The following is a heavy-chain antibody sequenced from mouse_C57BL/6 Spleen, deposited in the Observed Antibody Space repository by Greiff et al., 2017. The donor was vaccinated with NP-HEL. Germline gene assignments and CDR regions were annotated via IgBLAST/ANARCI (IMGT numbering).Heavy chain of an antibody. D-gene: IGHD2-4*01. CDR3: ARHADRDYAAYYFAS. CDR1: GYTFTEYT. V-gene: IGHV1-62-2*01. CDR2: FYPGSGSI. J-gene: IGHJ2*01. Sequence: VHLVESGAELGKPGASVKLSCKASGYTFTEYTIHWVKQRSGQGLAWIGWFYPGSGSIKYNEKFKDKATLTADKSSGTVYMVLSRLTSADSAVYFCARHADRDYAAYYFASWRQGTPLPVSS.